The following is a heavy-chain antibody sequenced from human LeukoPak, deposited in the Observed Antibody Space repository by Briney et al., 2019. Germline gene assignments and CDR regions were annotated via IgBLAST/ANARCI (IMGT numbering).Heavy chain of an antibody. Sequence: PSETLSLTCTVSGYSISSGYYWGWIRQPPGKGLEWIGSIYHSGSTYYNPSLKSRVTISVDTSKNQFSLKLSSVTAADTAVYYCARDRGYSYGSDYWAREPWSPSPQ. J-gene: IGHJ4*02. CDR2: IYHSGST. CDR3: ARDRGYSYGSDY. D-gene: IGHD5-18*01. V-gene: IGHV4-38-2*02. CDR1: GYSISSGYY.